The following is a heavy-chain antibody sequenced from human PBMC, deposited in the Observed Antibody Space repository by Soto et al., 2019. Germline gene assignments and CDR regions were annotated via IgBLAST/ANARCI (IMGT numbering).Heavy chain of an antibody. CDR3: ATAEGYTHS. CDR1: GDSVSSNSAA. J-gene: IGHJ5*01. V-gene: IGHV6-1*01. Sequence: SQPLSLTCDSCGDSVSSNSAAGNSIRQSRSRGLEWLGRTYYRSRWYNDYAVSVKGRITVNQDTSKNQFSLQLKSVTPEDTAVPYSATAEGYTHSRGHGVPVTVS. D-gene: IGHD5-12*01. CDR2: TYYRSRWYN.